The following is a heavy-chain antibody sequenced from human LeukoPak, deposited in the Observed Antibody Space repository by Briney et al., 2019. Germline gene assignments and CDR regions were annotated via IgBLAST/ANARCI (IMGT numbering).Heavy chain of an antibody. D-gene: IGHD2-2*01. V-gene: IGHV1-2*06. CDR1: GYTFIDYY. CDR2: IHSNSGGT. J-gene: IGHJ4*02. Sequence: ASVKVSCKASGYTFIDYYVHWVRQAPGQGLEWMGQIHSNSGGTNYAQKFRDRVTMTRDTSISTAYMELSWLTSDDTAVYFCARGGDSTNYWGQGTLVTVSS. CDR3: ARGGDSTNY.